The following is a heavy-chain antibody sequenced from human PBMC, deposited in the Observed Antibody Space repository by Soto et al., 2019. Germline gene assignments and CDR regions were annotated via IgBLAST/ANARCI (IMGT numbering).Heavy chain of an antibody. D-gene: IGHD6-19*01. CDR3: ARRGLEYSSGRIEVVFDY. V-gene: IGHV4-39*01. J-gene: IGHJ4*02. CDR2: IYYSGST. CDR1: GGSISSSSYY. Sequence: SETLSLTCTVSGGSISSSSYYWGWIRQPPGKGLEWIGSIYYSGSTYYNPSLKSRVTISVDTSKNQFSLKLSSVTAADTAVYYCARRGLEYSSGRIEVVFDYWGQGTLVTVSS.